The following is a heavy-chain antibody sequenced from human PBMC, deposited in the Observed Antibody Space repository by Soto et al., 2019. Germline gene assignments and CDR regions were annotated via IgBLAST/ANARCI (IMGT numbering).Heavy chain of an antibody. CDR2: IIPVLDVT. Sequence: QAQLVQSGAEVKKPGSSVKVSCKASGGTFNRETFSWVRQAPGQGLQGRGRIIPVLDVTEYPQNFQGRVTITADTSTSTVYLALSGLGSDDTAVYYCARGGKLGGDLDVWGKGTPVIVSS. J-gene: IGHJ6*04. D-gene: IGHD3-10*01. CDR1: GGTFNRET. V-gene: IGHV1-69*02. CDR3: ARGGKLGGDLDV.